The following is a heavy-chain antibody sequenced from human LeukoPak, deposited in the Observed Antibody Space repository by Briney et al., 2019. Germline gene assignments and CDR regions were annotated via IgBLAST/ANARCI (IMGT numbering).Heavy chain of an antibody. D-gene: IGHD1-26*01. CDR1: GGSISSGSYY. CDR3: ARELPQVGAQPFDY. CDR2: IYTSGST. V-gene: IGHV4-61*02. Sequence: SQTLSLTCTVSGGSISSGSYYWSWIRQPAGKGLEWIGRIYTSGSTNYNPSLKSRVTISVDTSKNQFSLKLSSVTAADTAVYYCARELPQVGAQPFDYWGQGTLVTVSS. J-gene: IGHJ4*02.